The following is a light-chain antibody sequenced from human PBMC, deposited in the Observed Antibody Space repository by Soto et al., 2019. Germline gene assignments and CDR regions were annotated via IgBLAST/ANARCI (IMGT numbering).Light chain of an antibody. CDR2: DAS. CDR1: QSVTRY. V-gene: IGKV3-11*01. Sequence: EILLTQSPATLSLSPGERATLSCRASQSVTRYLTWYQQKPGQAPRLLIYDASNRATGIPARFSGSGSGTDFPLTISSLEPEDFAVYYCQQRTDWPLTFGGGTKVEIK. J-gene: IGKJ4*01. CDR3: QQRTDWPLT.